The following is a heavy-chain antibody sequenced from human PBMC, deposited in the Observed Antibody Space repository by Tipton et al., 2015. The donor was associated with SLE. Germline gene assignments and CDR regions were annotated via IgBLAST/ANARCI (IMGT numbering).Heavy chain of an antibody. D-gene: IGHD1-26*01. V-gene: IGHV1-3*01. CDR3: ARDSVDSGSYDY. CDR2: INAGNGNT. J-gene: IGHJ4*02. Sequence: QSGAEVKKPGASVKVSCKASGYTFTSYAMHWVRQDPGQRLEWMGWINAGNGNTKYSQKFQGRVTITRDTSASTAYMELSSLRSEDTAVYYCARDSVDSGSYDYWGQGTLVTVSS. CDR1: GYTFTSYA.